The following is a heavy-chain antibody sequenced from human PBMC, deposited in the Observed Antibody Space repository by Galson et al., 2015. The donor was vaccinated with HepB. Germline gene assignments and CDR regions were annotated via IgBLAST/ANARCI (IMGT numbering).Heavy chain of an antibody. V-gene: IGHV1-18*01. J-gene: IGHJ5*02. CDR2: ISAYNGNT. CDR3: ARDHVLLWFGELSAWFDP. D-gene: IGHD3-10*01. CDR1: GYTFTSYG. Sequence: SVKVSCKASGYTFTSYGISWVRQAPGQGLEWMGWISAYNGNTNYAQKLQGRVTMTTDTSTSTAYMELRSLRSDDTAVYYCARDHVLLWFGELSAWFDPWGQGTLVTVSS.